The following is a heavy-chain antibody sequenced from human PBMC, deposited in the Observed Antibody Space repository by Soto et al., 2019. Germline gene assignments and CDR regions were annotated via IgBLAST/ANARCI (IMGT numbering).Heavy chain of an antibody. J-gene: IGHJ5*02. Sequence: GASVKVSCKASGGTFSSYAISWVRQAPGQGLEWMGGIIPIFGTANYAQKFQGRVTITADESTSTAYMELSSLRSEDTAVYYCARDFSGGWYVWFDPWGQGTLVTVSS. D-gene: IGHD6-19*01. CDR3: ARDFSGGWYVWFDP. CDR1: GGTFSSYA. V-gene: IGHV1-69*13. CDR2: IIPIFGTA.